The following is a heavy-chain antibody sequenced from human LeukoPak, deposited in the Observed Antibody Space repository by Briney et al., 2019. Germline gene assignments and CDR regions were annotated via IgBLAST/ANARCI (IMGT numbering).Heavy chain of an antibody. Sequence: PGGSLRLSCAASGFTFSSYAMHWVHQAPGKGLEWVAVISYDGSNKYYADSVKGRFTISRDNSKNTLYLQMNSLRAEDTAVYYCARENSSGWPYYYYYGMDVWGQGTTVTVSS. J-gene: IGHJ6*02. CDR3: ARENSSGWPYYYYYGMDV. CDR2: ISYDGSNK. D-gene: IGHD6-19*01. V-gene: IGHV3-30-3*01. CDR1: GFTFSSYA.